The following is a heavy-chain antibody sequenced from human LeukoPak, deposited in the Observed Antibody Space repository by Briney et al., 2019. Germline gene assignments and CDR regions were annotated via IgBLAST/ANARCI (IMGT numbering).Heavy chain of an antibody. CDR1: GYRFTNYW. J-gene: IGHJ4*02. D-gene: IGHD2-15*01. Sequence: GEPLKISCKGSGYRFTNYWIGWVRQMPGKGLEWMGIIYPGDSDTRYSPSFQGQVTISTDKSISTAYLQWSSLKASDTAMYYCALNPRGYCSGGRCYIGYWGQGTLVTVSS. CDR2: IYPGDSDT. V-gene: IGHV5-51*01. CDR3: ALNPRGYCSGGRCYIGY.